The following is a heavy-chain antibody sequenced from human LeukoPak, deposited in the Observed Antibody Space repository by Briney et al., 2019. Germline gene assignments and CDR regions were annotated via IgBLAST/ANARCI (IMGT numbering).Heavy chain of an antibody. D-gene: IGHD3-22*01. CDR2: IRYDGSNK. J-gene: IGHJ3*02. V-gene: IGHV3-30*02. Sequence: GGSLRLSCAASGFTFSSYGMHWVRQAPGKGLEWVAFIRYDGSNKYYADSVKGRFTISRDNSKNTLYPQMNSLRAEDTAVYYCAKDYLRVVVIANDAFDIWGQGTMVTVSS. CDR1: GFTFSSYG. CDR3: AKDYLRVVVIANDAFDI.